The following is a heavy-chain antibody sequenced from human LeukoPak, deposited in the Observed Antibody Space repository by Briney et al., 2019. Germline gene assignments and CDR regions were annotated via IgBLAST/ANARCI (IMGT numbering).Heavy chain of an antibody. Sequence: SETLSLTCTVSGGSISSYYWSWIRQPPGKGLEWIGYIYYSGSTNYNPSLKSRVTISVDTSENQFSLKLSSVTAADTAVYYCARYSGSYGHAYWGQGTLVTVSS. CDR1: GGSISSYY. V-gene: IGHV4-59*08. D-gene: IGHD1-26*01. CDR2: IYYSGST. J-gene: IGHJ4*02. CDR3: ARYSGSYGHAY.